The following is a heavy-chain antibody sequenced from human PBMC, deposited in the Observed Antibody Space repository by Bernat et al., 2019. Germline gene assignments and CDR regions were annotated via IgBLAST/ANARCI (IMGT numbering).Heavy chain of an antibody. Sequence: QVQLQESGPGLVKPSETLSLTCTVSGDSVSSGSYYWSWIRQPPGKGLEWIGYIYYSGSTNYNPSLKSRVTISVDTSKNQFSLKLSSVTAADTAVYYCARAKYCSSTSCYHNWFDPWGQGTLVTVSS. CDR1: GDSVSSGSYY. D-gene: IGHD2-2*01. CDR3: ARAKYCSSTSCYHNWFDP. V-gene: IGHV4-61*01. J-gene: IGHJ5*02. CDR2: IYYSGST.